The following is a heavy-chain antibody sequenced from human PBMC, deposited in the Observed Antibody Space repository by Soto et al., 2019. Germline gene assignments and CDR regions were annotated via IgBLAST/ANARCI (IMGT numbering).Heavy chain of an antibody. CDR3: ARDTEFLDFWSGYYIPSAMDV. CDR2: INPSGGST. J-gene: IGHJ6*03. D-gene: IGHD3-3*01. Sequence: GASVKVSCKASGYTFTSYYMHWVRQAPGQGLEWMGIINPSGGSTSYAQKFQGRVTMTRDTSTSTVYMELSSLRSEDTAVYYCARDTEFLDFWSGYYIPSAMDVWGKGTMVTVSS. CDR1: GYTFTSYY. V-gene: IGHV1-46*03.